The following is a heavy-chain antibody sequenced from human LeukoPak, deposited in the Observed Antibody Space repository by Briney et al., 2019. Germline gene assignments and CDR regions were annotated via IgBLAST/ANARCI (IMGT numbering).Heavy chain of an antibody. CDR3: ARGRPHGNDY. CDR2: IASDGSST. V-gene: IGHV3-74*01. D-gene: IGHD4-23*01. J-gene: IGHJ4*02. CDR1: GFTLSSYW. Sequence: GGSLSLSCAASGFTLSSYWMNWVGQAPGKGLGWVSRIASDGSSTTYADSVKGRFSISRDNAKNTLYLQMNSLRVEDTAVYYCARGRPHGNDYWGQGTLVTVSS.